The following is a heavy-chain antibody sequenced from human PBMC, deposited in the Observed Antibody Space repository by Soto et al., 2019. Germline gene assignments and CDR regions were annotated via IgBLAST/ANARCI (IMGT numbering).Heavy chain of an antibody. CDR3: ARDAYGSAGY. CDR2: MNPNSGNT. CDR1: GYTFTNYD. V-gene: IGHV1-8*01. D-gene: IGHD3-16*01. Sequence: ASVKVSCKASGYTFTNYDINWVRQATGQGLEWMGWMNPNSGNTGYAQKFQGRVTMTRDTSIGTAYMELRSLRSDDTAVYYRARDAYGSAGYCGQGTLVTVSS. J-gene: IGHJ4*02.